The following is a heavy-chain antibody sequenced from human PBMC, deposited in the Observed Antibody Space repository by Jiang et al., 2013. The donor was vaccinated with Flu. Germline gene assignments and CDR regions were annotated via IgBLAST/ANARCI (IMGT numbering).Heavy chain of an antibody. D-gene: IGHD6-13*01. V-gene: IGHV4-34*01. J-gene: IGHJ5*02. CDR2: INHSGST. Sequence: LKPSETLSLTCAVYGGSFSGYYWSWIRQPPGKGLEWIGEINHSGSTNYNPSLKSRVTISVDTSKNQFSLKLSSVTAADTAVYYCARGLRIAAVGVNWFDPWGQGTLVTVSS. CDR1: GGSFSGYY. CDR3: ARGLRIAAVGVNWFDP.